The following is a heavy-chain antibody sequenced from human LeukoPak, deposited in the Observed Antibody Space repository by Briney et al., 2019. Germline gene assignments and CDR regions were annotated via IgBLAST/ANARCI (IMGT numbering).Heavy chain of an antibody. V-gene: IGHV3-21*01. D-gene: IGHD6-6*01. CDR2: ISSSSSYI. J-gene: IGHJ4*02. Sequence: KAGGSLRLSCAASGFTFSTYNMNWVRQAPGKGLEWVSFISSSSSYIYYADSLKGRFTISRDNAKNSLYLQMNSLRAEDTAVYYCARGEWSSSPFDYWGQGTLVTVSS. CDR1: GFTFSTYN. CDR3: ARGEWSSSPFDY.